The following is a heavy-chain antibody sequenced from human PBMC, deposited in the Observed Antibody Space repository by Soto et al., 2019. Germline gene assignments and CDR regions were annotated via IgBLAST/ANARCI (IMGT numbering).Heavy chain of an antibody. CDR3: ARESSSSCHDY. CDR1: GYTFTSYG. J-gene: IGHJ4*02. Sequence: QVQLVQSGAEVKKPGASVKVSCKASGYTFTSYGISWVRQAPGQGLEWMGWISAYNGNTNYAQKLQGRVTMTTDTTESTANMELRSLRSDDAAMYYCARESSSSCHDYWAQGTLVTVSS. D-gene: IGHD6-13*01. V-gene: IGHV1-18*01. CDR2: ISAYNGNT.